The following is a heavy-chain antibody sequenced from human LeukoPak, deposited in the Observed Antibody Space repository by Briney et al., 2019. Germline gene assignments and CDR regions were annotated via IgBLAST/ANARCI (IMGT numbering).Heavy chain of an antibody. J-gene: IGHJ4*02. CDR3: ARGPFNEGFGELLWTELFDY. Sequence: GASVKVSCKASGGTFSSYAISWVRQAPGQGLEWMGGIIPIFGTANYAQKFQGRVTITADESTSTAYMELSSLRSEDTAVYYCARGPFNEGFGELLWTELFDYWGQGTLVTVSS. D-gene: IGHD3-10*01. CDR2: IIPIFGTA. CDR1: GGTFSSYA. V-gene: IGHV1-69*13.